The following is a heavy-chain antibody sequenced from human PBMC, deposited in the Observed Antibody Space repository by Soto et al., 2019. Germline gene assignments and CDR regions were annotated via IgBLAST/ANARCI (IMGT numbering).Heavy chain of an antibody. CDR1: GYSFTSYW. CDR2: IYPGDSDT. J-gene: IGHJ6*02. V-gene: IGHV5-51*01. CDR3: ARPTNRGKYYYGMDV. D-gene: IGHD2-8*01. Sequence: GESLKISCKGSGYSFTSYWIGWVRQMPGKGLECMGIIYPGDSDTRYSPSFQGQVTISADKSISTAYLQWSSLKASDTAMHYCARPTNRGKYYYGMDVWGQGTTVTVSS.